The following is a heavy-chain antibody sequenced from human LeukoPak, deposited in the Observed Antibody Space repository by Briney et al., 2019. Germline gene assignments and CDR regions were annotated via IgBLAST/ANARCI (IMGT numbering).Heavy chain of an antibody. V-gene: IGHV1-2*02. J-gene: IGHJ5*02. CDR1: GYTSTGYY. CDR3: ASQSFEGFWFDL. D-gene: IGHD3-10*01. CDR2: TNPNSGGT. Sequence: GASVTVSCKASGYTSTGYYMHWVRQAPGQGLEWMGWTNPNSGGTNYAQKFQGRGTMTRDTSISTAYMELSRLRSDDTAVYYCASQSFEGFWFDLWGQGTLVTVSS.